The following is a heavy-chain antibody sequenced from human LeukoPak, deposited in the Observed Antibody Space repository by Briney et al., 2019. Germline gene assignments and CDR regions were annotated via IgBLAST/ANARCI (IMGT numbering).Heavy chain of an antibody. CDR3: AKGLTGTIDY. V-gene: IGHV3-30*18. D-gene: IGHD1-20*01. Sequence: GGSLRLSCAASGFTFSSYGMHWVRQAPGKGLEWVAVISYDGSNKYYADSVKGRFTISRDNSKNTLYLQMDSLRSEDTALYYCAKGLTGTIDYWGQGTLVTVSS. CDR2: ISYDGSNK. CDR1: GFTFSSYG. J-gene: IGHJ4*02.